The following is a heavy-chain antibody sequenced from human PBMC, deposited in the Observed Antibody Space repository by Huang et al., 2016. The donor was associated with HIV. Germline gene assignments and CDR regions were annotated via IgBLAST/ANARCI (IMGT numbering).Heavy chain of an antibody. J-gene: IGHJ4*02. V-gene: IGHV3-9*01. D-gene: IGHD3-10*01. Sequence: EVQVVESGGGLVQPGRSLRLSCVASGFNFNNYAMHWVRQPPGKGLEWVSGISWNSGCIGYGESVKGRFTISRDNAKNSLYLQMNRLRPEDTALYYCAKGLGGSYYYYLDQWGQGTLVTVSS. CDR2: ISWNSGCI. CDR3: AKGLGGSYYYYLDQ. CDR1: GFNFNNYA.